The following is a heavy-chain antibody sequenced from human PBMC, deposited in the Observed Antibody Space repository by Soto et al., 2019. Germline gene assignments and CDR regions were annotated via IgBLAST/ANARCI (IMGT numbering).Heavy chain of an antibody. V-gene: IGHV3-30*18. Sequence: PGGSLRLSCVASGFTFSSYGMHWVRQAPGKGLEWVAVISYDGNNKYHVDSVKGRFTISRDNSKNTLFLQMNSLRAEDTAVYYCAKAQGYCSSTRCREAYYYYGMDVWGQGTTVTVSS. CDR1: GFTFSSYG. D-gene: IGHD2-2*01. J-gene: IGHJ6*02. CDR3: AKAQGYCSSTRCREAYYYYGMDV. CDR2: ISYDGNNK.